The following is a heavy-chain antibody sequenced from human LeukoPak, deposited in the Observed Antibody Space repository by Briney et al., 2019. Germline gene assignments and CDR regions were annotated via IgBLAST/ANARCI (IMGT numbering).Heavy chain of an antibody. CDR1: GFTFSSHA. CDR2: IGGTAGRR. J-gene: IGHJ5*02. V-gene: IGHV3-23*01. Sequence: GGSLRLSCEAAGFTFSSHAMSWVRQAPGQGLKWVSTIGGTAGRRYYEETVKGRFTISRDNSKNMMYLQMNSVRAEDTAVYYCAKHRGNWNNGTSEKGDWFDPWGQGTLVTVSS. CDR3: AKHRGNWNNGTSEKGDWFDP. D-gene: IGHD1/OR15-1a*01.